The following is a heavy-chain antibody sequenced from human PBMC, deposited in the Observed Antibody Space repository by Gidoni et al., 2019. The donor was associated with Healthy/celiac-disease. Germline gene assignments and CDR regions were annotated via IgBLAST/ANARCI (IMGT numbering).Heavy chain of an antibody. J-gene: IGHJ5*02. V-gene: IGHV4-61*01. CDR3: ARAGVSVPNWFDP. D-gene: IGHD6-13*01. CDR1: GGSVSSGSYY. Sequence: QVQLQESGPGLVKPSETLSLTCTVSGGSVSSGSYYWSWIRQPPGKGLEWIGYIYYSGSTNYNPSIKSRVTISVDTSKNQFSLKLSSVTAADTAVYYCARAGVSVPNWFDPWGQGTLVTVSS. CDR2: IYYSGST.